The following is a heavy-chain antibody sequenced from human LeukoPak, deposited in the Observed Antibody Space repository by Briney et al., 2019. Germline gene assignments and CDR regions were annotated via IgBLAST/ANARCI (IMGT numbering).Heavy chain of an antibody. J-gene: IGHJ3*02. Sequence: GASVKVSCKASGYTFTGYYMHWVRQAPGQGLEWMGWINPNSGGTNYAQKFQGRVTMTRDTSISTAYMELSRLRSDDTAVYYCARDMSYYYDSSGYHDAFDIWGQGTMVTVSS. CDR2: INPNSGGT. CDR1: GYTFTGYY. V-gene: IGHV1-2*02. CDR3: ARDMSYYYDSSGYHDAFDI. D-gene: IGHD3-22*01.